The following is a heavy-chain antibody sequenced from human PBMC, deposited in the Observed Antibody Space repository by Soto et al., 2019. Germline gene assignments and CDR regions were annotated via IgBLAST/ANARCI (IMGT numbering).Heavy chain of an antibody. D-gene: IGHD4-17*01. CDR1: GFTFSSYS. J-gene: IGHJ4*02. Sequence: EVQLVGSGGGLVKPGGSLRLSCAASGFTFSSYSMNWVRQAPGKGLEWVSSISSSSSYIYYADSVKGRFTISRDNAKNSLYLQMNSLRAEDTAVYYCASSITVTKYPFDYWGQGTLVTVSS. CDR3: ASSITVTKYPFDY. CDR2: ISSSSSYI. V-gene: IGHV3-21*01.